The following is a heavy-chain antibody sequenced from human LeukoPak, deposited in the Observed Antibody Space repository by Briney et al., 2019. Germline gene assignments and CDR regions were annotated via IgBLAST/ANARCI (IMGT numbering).Heavy chain of an antibody. CDR2: INHSGST. Sequence: SETLSPTCAVYGGSFSGYYWSWIRQPPGKGREWIGEINHSGSTNYNPSLKSRVTISVDTSKNQFSLKLSSVTAADTAVYYCARPSLWRAFDYWGQGTLVTVSS. D-gene: IGHD3-10*01. J-gene: IGHJ4*02. V-gene: IGHV4-34*01. CDR3: ARPSLWRAFDY. CDR1: GGSFSGYY.